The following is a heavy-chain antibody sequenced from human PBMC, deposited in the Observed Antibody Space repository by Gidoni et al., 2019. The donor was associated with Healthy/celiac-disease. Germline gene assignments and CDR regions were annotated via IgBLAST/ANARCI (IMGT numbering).Heavy chain of an antibody. Sequence: QVQLVQSGAEVKKPGASVNVSCKASGYTFPSSDINWVRQATGQGLEWMGWMNPNSGNTGYAQKFQGRVTMTRNTSISTAYMELSSLRSEDTAVYYCARGGTIFGVVYDFDYWGQGTLVTVSS. CDR3: ARGGTIFGVVYDFDY. CDR1: GYTFPSSD. J-gene: IGHJ4*02. V-gene: IGHV1-8*01. D-gene: IGHD3-3*01. CDR2: MNPNSGNT.